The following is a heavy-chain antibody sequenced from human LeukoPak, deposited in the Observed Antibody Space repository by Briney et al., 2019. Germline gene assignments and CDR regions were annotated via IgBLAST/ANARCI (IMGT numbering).Heavy chain of an antibody. CDR3: VREAGDIVTVPGVEDYFYYYMDV. CDR2: LYTNGSA. D-gene: IGHD3-16*02. Sequence: PSETLSLTCGVSGASIINYYWSWIRQPAGKGLEGIGRLYTNGSANFHPSVKSRVTLSADTSANQFSLRLRSVTAADTAVYYCVREAGDIVTVPGVEDYFYYYMDVWGKGTTVTVSS. J-gene: IGHJ6*03. V-gene: IGHV4-4*07. CDR1: GASIINYY.